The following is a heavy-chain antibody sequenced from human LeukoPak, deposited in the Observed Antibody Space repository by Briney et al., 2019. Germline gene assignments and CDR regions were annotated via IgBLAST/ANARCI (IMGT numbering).Heavy chain of an antibody. CDR3: ASGLLSGWPPFDY. CDR1: GYTFTGYY. Sequence: GASVKVSCKASGYTFTGYYMHWVRQAPGRGLEWMGWINPNSGGTNYAQKFQGRVTMTRDTSISTAYMELSRLRSDDTAVYYCASGLLSGWPPFDYWGQGTLVTVSS. D-gene: IGHD6-19*01. V-gene: IGHV1-2*02. CDR2: INPNSGGT. J-gene: IGHJ4*02.